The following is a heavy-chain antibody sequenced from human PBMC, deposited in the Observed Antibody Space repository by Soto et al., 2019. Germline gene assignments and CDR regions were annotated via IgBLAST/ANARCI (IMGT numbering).Heavy chain of an antibody. CDR3: ATRMSRSGAAGYSPYGMDV. Sequence: SETLSLTCTVSVGSISSGDYYWSWIRQPPGKGLEWIGYIYYSGSTYYNPSLKSRVTISVDTSKNQFSLKLSSVTAADTAVYYSATRMSRSGAAGYSPYGMDVLGQGSTVIV. CDR2: IYYSGST. CDR1: VGSISSGDYY. J-gene: IGHJ6*02. D-gene: IGHD2-15*01. V-gene: IGHV4-30-4*01.